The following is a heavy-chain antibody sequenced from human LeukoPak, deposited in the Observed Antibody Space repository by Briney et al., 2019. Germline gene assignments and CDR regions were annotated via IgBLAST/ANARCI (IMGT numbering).Heavy chain of an antibody. CDR1: GFTFDDYA. J-gene: IGHJ4*02. D-gene: IGHD3-10*01. V-gene: IGHV3-9*01. CDR2: ISWNNGSI. CDR3: AKDYYGSGSYSLFGY. Sequence: GGSLRLSCAASGFTFDDYAMHWVRQAPGKGLEWVSGISWNNGSIGYADSVKGRFTISRDNAKNSLYLQMNSLRAEDTALYYCAKDYYGSGSYSLFGYWGQGTLVTVSS.